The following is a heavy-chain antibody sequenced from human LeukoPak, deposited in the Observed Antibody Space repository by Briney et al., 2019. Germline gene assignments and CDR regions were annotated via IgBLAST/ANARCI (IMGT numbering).Heavy chain of an antibody. CDR3: AKGGKGFPLGLRFDD. CDR2: IYYSGST. CDR1: GGSISTYY. V-gene: IGHV4-59*01. D-gene: IGHD2-21*01. Sequence: SETLSLTCTVSGGSISTYYWSWLRQPPGKGLEWIGYIYYSGSTNYNPSLKSRVTVSVDTSKNQFSLNLTSLTAADTAVYYCAKGGKGFPLGLRFDDRCQGTLVSVSS. J-gene: IGHJ4*02.